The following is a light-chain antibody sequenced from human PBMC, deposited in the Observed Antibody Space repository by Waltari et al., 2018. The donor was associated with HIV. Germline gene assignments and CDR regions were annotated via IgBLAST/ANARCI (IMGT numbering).Light chain of an antibody. CDR1: RHQLDFYNF. J-gene: IGLJ3*02. V-gene: IGLV2-14*01. CDR2: AVS. Sequence: QSPLSQPASVSGSPGQSITIPCTGVRHQLDFYNFVSWYQQHPGKAPQLILSAVSGRPSGVSSRFSGSKSGVTASLTISGLQAEDEATYFCSSFASQGTLMFGGGTKLTVL. CDR3: SSFASQGTLM.